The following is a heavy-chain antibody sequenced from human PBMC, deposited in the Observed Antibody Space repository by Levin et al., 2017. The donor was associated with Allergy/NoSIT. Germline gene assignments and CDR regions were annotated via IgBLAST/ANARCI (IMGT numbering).Heavy chain of an antibody. D-gene: IGHD6-19*01. Sequence: SCAASGFTFSSYAMHWVRQAPGKGLEWVALISYDGSNKYYADSVKGRFTISRDNYKNTLYLQMNSLRAEDTAVYYCARGISVAVRVDQWGQGTLVTVSS. CDR3: ARGISVAVRVDQ. CDR2: ISYDGSNK. CDR1: GFTFSSYA. V-gene: IGHV3-30*04. J-gene: IGHJ4*02.